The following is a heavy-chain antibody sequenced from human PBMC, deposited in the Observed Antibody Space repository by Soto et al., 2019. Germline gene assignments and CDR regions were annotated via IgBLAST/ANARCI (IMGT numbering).Heavy chain of an antibody. J-gene: IGHJ5*02. V-gene: IGHV3-23*01. Sequence: PGGSLRLSCAASGFTFSSYAMSWVRQAPGKGLEWVSTISGSGGSTYYADSVKGRFTISRDNSKNTLYLQMNSLRAEDTAVYYCAKGGTAAGKNWFDPWGQGTPVTVSS. CDR3: AKGGTAAGKNWFDP. D-gene: IGHD6-13*01. CDR2: ISGSGGST. CDR1: GFTFSSYA.